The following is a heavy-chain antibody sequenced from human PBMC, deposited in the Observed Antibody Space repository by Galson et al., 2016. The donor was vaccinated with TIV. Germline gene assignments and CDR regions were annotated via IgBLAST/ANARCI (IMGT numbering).Heavy chain of an antibody. J-gene: IGHJ6*02. V-gene: IGHV1-18*01. Sequence: SVKVSCKASGYTFSTYGISWVRQAPGQGLEWMGWVSAYNGDTKYSQKSQGRITMTTDTSTSTAYMELRSLRSNDTAVYYCARDLDTVVVPGTLREPTNYYHGMDVWGQGTTVIVSS. CDR2: VSAYNGDT. CDR3: ARDLDTVVVPGTLREPTNYYHGMDV. CDR1: GYTFSTYG. D-gene: IGHD2-2*03.